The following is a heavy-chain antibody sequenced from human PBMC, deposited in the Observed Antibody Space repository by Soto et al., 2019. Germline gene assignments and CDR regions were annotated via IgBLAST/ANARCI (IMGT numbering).Heavy chain of an antibody. V-gene: IGHV3-30*18. CDR3: AKDLWGRGKDFDY. D-gene: IGHD3-16*01. J-gene: IGHJ4*02. CDR2: ISYDGSNK. CDR1: GFTFSSYG. Sequence: VQLVESGGGVVQPGRSLRLSCAASGFTFSSYGMHWVRQAPGKGLEWVAVISYDGSNKYYADSVKGRFTISRDNSKNTRYLQMNSLRAEDTAVYYCAKDLWGRGKDFDYWGQGTLVTVSS.